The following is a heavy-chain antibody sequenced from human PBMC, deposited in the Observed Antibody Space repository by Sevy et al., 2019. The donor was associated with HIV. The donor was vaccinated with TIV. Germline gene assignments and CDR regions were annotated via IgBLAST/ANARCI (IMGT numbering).Heavy chain of an antibody. D-gene: IGHD5-12*01. V-gene: IGHV3-11*01. CDR2: ISSSGSTI. CDR3: AAGGRRGEWLRPYYYYYYGMDV. CDR1: GFTFSDYY. Sequence: GGSLRLSCAASGFTFSDYYMSWIRQAPGKGLEWVSYISSSGSTIYYADSVKGRFTISRDNAKNSLYLQMKSLRAEDTAVYYCAAGGRRGEWLRPYYYYYYGMDVWGQGTTVTVSS. J-gene: IGHJ6*02.